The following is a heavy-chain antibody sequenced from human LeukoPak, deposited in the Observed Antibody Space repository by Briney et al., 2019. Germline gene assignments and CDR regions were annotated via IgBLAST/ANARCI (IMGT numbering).Heavy chain of an antibody. CDR2: ISYDGSNK. D-gene: IGHD1-26*01. CDR1: GFTFSSYA. CDR3: ARERSRGSLDY. V-gene: IGHV3-30-3*01. J-gene: IGHJ4*02. Sequence: QSGGSLRLSCAASGFTFSSYAMHWVRQAPGKGLEWVAVISYDGSNKYYADSVKGRFTISRDNSKNTLYLQMNSLRAEDTAVYYCARERSRGSLDYWGQGTLVTVSS.